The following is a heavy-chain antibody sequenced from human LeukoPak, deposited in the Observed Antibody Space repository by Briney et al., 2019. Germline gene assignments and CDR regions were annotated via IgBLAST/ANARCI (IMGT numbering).Heavy chain of an antibody. CDR1: GFTFSSYA. V-gene: IGHV3-23*01. J-gene: IGHJ4*02. D-gene: IGHD3-22*01. CDR3: AKGGHSVIVVKIDY. Sequence: GGSLRLSCAASGFTFSSYAMSWVRQAPGKGLEWVSAISGSGGSTYYADSVKGRFTISRDNSKNTLYLQMNGLRAEDTAVYYCAKGGHSVIVVKIDYWGQGTLVTVSS. CDR2: ISGSGGST.